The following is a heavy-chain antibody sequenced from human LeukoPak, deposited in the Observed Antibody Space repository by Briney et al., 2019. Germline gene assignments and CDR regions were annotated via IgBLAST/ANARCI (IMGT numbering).Heavy chain of an antibody. CDR3: ARVRYYCDSSGHMDV. J-gene: IGHJ6*02. Sequence: GGSLRLSCAASGFTFSSYGMHWVRQAPGKGLEWVAVIWYDGSNKYYADSVKGRFTISRDNSKNTLYLQMNSLRAEDTAVYYCARVRYYCDSSGHMDVWGQGTTVTVSS. CDR2: IWYDGSNK. CDR1: GFTFSSYG. D-gene: IGHD3-22*01. V-gene: IGHV3-33*01.